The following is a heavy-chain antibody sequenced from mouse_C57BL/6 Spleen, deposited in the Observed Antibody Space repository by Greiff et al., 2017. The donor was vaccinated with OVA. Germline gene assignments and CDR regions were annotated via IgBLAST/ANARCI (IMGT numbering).Heavy chain of an antibody. CDR3: ARSFITTVVAPFDY. J-gene: IGHJ2*01. CDR2: IYPGSGST. CDR1: GYTFTSYW. D-gene: IGHD1-1*01. V-gene: IGHV1-55*01. Sequence: QVQLQQSGAELVKPGASVKMSCKASGYTFTSYWITWVKQRPGQGLEWIGDIYPGSGSTNYNEKFKSKATLTVDTSSSTAYMQLSSLTSEDSAVYYCARSFITTVVAPFDYWGQGTTLTVSS.